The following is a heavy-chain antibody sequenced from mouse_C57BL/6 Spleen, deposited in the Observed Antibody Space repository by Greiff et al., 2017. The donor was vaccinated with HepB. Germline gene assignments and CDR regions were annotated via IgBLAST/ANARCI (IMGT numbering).Heavy chain of an antibody. D-gene: IGHD2-5*01. J-gene: IGHJ2*01. V-gene: IGHV1-64*01. CDR1: GYTFTSYW. CDR2: IHPNSGST. CDR3: VPYYSNYGRENYFDY. Sequence: VQLQQPGAELVKPGASVKLSCKASGYTFTSYWMHWVKQRPGQGLEWIGMIHPNSGSTNYNEKFKSKATLTVDKSSSTAYMQLSSLTSEDSAVYYCVPYYSNYGRENYFDYWGQGTTLTVSS.